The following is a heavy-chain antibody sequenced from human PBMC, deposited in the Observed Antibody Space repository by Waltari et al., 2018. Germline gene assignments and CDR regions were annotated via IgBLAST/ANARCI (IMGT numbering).Heavy chain of an antibody. CDR3: ASPGPEKNDAFDI. CDR1: GVSISSSSSY. J-gene: IGHJ3*02. CDR2: IYYSGST. V-gene: IGHV4-39*01. Sequence: QLQLQGSGPALVKPSETLSLTYTVSGVSISSSSSYLGWVRQPPGKGLEWIGSIYYSGSTYYNPSLKSRVTISVDTSKNQFSLKLSSVTAADTAVYYCASPGPEKNDAFDIWGQGTMVTVSS.